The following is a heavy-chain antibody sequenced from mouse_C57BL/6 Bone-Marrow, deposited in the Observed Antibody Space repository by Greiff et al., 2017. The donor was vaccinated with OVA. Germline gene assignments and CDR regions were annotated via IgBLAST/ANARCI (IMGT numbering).Heavy chain of an antibody. CDR3: ARWRIYYGSSYPFAY. CDR2: INPGSGGT. J-gene: IGHJ3*01. D-gene: IGHD1-1*01. Sequence: QVQLQQSGAELVRPGTSVKVSCKASGYAFTNYLIEWVKQRPGQGLEWIGVINPGSGGTNYNEKFKGKATLTADKSSSTAYMQLSSLTFEDSAVYFCARWRIYYGSSYPFAYWGQGTLVTVSA. V-gene: IGHV1-54*01. CDR1: GYAFTNYL.